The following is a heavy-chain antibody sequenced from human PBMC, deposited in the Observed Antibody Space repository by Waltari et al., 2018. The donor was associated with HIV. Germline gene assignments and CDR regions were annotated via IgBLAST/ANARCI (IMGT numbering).Heavy chain of an antibody. V-gene: IGHV3-23*01. J-gene: IGHJ6*01. CDR2: IAANGGAT. Sequence: EAQLLESGGGLVQPGGSLRLSCAPSGFIFSGFAMSWVRQAPGKGLEWVSTIAANGGATWYADSGKGRFSISRDNSKNTLSVQMNSLRVEDTAIYYCAKDHSSCVGRTCLVMDVWGQGTTVTVSS. CDR1: GFIFSGFA. D-gene: IGHD2-21*01. CDR3: AKDHSSCVGRTCLVMDV.